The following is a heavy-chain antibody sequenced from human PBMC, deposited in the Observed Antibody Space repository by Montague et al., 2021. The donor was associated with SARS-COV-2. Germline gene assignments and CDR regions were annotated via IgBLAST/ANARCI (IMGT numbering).Heavy chain of an antibody. CDR3: ARRVPWQWRIDY. D-gene: IGHD6-19*01. J-gene: IGHJ4*02. V-gene: IGHV4-59*08. CDR1: GDSISSYY. CDR2: SYYSGTT. Sequence: SETLSLTCTVSGDSISSYYWSWIRQPPGKGLEWVGYSYYSGTTSYNPSLKSRVIISVDTSKSQFSLKLSSVTAADTAVYYCARRVPWQWRIDYWGQGTLVIVS.